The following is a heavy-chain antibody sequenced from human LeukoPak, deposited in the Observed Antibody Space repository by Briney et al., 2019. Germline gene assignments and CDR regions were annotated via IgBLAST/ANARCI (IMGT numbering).Heavy chain of an antibody. V-gene: IGHV3-53*01. CDR2: IYSGGST. CDR3: ARQARGNVWGSYRYSFEFDY. CDR1: GFTVSSNY. J-gene: IGHJ4*02. Sequence: GGSLRLSCAASGFTVSSNYMSWVRQAPGKGLEWVSVIYSGGSTYYADSVKGRFTISRDNSKNTLYLQMNSLRAEDTAVYYCARQARGNVWGSYRYSFEFDYWGQGTLVTVSS. D-gene: IGHD3-16*02.